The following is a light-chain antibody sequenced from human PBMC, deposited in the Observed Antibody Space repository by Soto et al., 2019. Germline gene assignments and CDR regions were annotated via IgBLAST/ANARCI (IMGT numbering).Light chain of an antibody. CDR2: WAS. V-gene: IGKV4-1*01. J-gene: IGKJ1*01. CDR3: QQYYKTPPT. Sequence: DIVMTQSPDSLAVSLGERATTTCKSSQSVFYSSNNNNYLAWYQQKPGQPPKLLIYWASTRESGVPDRFSGSGSGTDFTLTISSLQAEDVAVYYCQQYYKTPPTFGQGTKVEI. CDR1: QSVFYSSNNNNY.